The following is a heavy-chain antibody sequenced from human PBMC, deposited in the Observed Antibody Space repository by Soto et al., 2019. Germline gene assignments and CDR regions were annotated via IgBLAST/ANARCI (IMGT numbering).Heavy chain of an antibody. V-gene: IGHV3-21*01. CDR1: GFTFSRES. Sequence: LRLSCAASGFTFSRESMNWVRQAPGQGLEWVSSISSTSDYIYYADSLKGRFTISGDNPKNSLYLQVSSLRAYDTAVYDCASSATSDSSCYYGLFDYWGQGTLVTVSS. CDR3: ASSATSDSSCYYGLFDY. J-gene: IGHJ4*02. D-gene: IGHD3-22*01. CDR2: ISSTSDYI.